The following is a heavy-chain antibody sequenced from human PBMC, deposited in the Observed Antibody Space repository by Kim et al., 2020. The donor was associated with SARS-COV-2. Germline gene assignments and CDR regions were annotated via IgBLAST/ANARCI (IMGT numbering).Heavy chain of an antibody. D-gene: IGHD3-10*01. V-gene: IGHV3-23*01. J-gene: IGHJ4*02. CDR2: GGST. CDR3: SKTGDPDY. Sequence: GGSTYYADSVKGRFTISRDNSKNTLYLQMNSLRAEDTAVYYCSKTGDPDYWGQGTLVTVSS.